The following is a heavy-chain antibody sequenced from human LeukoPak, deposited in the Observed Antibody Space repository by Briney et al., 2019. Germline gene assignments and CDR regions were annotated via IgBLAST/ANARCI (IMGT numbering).Heavy chain of an antibody. CDR1: GASISNTYY. Sequence: SETLSLTCTVSGASISNTYYWSWIRQLPGKGLEWIGNLYNIGSITYKPSLRSRVTMSVDMSKNQFSLRLTSVTAADAAVYFCATNSTGSAFDYWGQGIQVIVSS. CDR2: LYNIGSI. D-gene: IGHD2/OR15-2a*01. CDR3: ATNSTGSAFDY. V-gene: IGHV4-38-2*02. J-gene: IGHJ4*02.